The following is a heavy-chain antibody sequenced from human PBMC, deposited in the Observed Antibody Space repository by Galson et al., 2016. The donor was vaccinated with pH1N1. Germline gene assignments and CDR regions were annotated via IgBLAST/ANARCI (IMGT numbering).Heavy chain of an antibody. Sequence: SETLSLTCAVSGASISSQYWSWIRQPPGKGLEWIGHIYNSCGTSTYNSSLRSRVTISMETSKNQLSLHLTSVAAADTAIYYCVRQYRELLGDVFDYWGQGTMVSVSS. CDR1: GASISSQY. CDR3: VRQYRELLGDVFDY. CDR2: IYNSCGTS. V-gene: IGHV4-59*11. D-gene: IGHD1-7*01. J-gene: IGHJ3*01.